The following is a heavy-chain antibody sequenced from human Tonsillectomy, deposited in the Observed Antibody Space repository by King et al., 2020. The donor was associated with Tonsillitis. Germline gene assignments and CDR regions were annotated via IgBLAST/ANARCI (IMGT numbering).Heavy chain of an antibody. CDR3: ASSVEMGIMPDY. D-gene: IGHD5-24*01. Sequence: QLVQSGAEVKKPGESLRISCKGSGYSFTSYWINWVRQMPGKGLEWMGKIDPSDSYTNHSPSFQGHVTISADKSIRTAYLQWSSLKASDTAMYYCASSVEMGIMPDYSGQGTLVTVSS. CDR2: IDPSDSYT. J-gene: IGHJ4*02. V-gene: IGHV5-10-1*03. CDR1: GYSFTSYW.